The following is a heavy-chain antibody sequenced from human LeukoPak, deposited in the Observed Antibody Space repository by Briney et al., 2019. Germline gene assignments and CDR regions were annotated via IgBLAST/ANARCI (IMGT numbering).Heavy chain of an antibody. J-gene: IGHJ4*02. CDR3: ARGIWSATTVDYYLDH. V-gene: IGHV1-3*01. CDR1: GYTFSNYA. Sequence: ASVKVSCKASGYTFSNYAIHWVRRAPGQRLEWMGWINAGNGKTKYSQKFQGRIIISRDSFATTAYMELSSLGSEDTALYYCARGIWSATTVDYYLDHWGQGTLVTVSS. D-gene: IGHD5-24*01. CDR2: INAGNGKT.